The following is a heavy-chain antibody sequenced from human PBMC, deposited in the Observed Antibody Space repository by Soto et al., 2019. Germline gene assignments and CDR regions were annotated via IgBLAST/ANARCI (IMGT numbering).Heavy chain of an antibody. CDR2: FYYSGST. D-gene: IGHD3-3*01. CDR3: ARAPSSPFYYDFWSGYSLPFILDY. V-gene: IGHV4-59*01. Sequence: SETLSLTCTVSGGSISSYYWSWIRQPPGKGLEWIGYFYYSGSTNYNPSLKSRVTISVDTSKNQFSLKLSSVTAADTAVYYCARAPSSPFYYDFWSGYSLPFILDYWGQGTLVTLSS. J-gene: IGHJ4*02. CDR1: GGSISSYY.